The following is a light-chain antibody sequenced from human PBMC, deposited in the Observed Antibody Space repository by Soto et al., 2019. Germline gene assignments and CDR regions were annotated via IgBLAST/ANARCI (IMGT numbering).Light chain of an antibody. CDR2: GAS. CDR3: QQYNNWPPV. V-gene: IGKV3-15*01. CDR1: QSISSK. J-gene: IGKJ1*01. Sequence: EIVMTQSPATLSVSPGEGATLSCRASQSISSKLAWYQQKPGQTHRLLIYGASTRATGVPARFTGSGSGTEFTLTISSLQSEDSAVYYCQQYNNWPPVFGQGTKVEVK.